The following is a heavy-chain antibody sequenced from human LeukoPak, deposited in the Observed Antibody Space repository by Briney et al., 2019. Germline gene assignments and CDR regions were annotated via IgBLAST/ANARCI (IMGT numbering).Heavy chain of an antibody. CDR1: GGSISSSNYF. CDR2: IYYSGST. V-gene: IGHV4-39*07. D-gene: IGHD2-2*01. Sequence: PSETLSLTCTVSGGSISSSNYFWGWIRQPPGKGLEWIGSIYYSGSTNYNPSLKSRVTISVDTSKNQFSLKLSSVTAADTAVYYCARRVVVPAAFRQWGQGTLVTVSS. J-gene: IGHJ4*02. CDR3: ARRVVVPAAFRQ.